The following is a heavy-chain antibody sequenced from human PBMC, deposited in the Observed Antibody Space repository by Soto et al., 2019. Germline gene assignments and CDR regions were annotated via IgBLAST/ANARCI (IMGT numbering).Heavy chain of an antibody. D-gene: IGHD3-22*01. J-gene: IGHJ6*02. CDR2: INHSGST. CDR3: DRAPYDYDNSGFYSSRKRNYYDSAMYG. CDR1: GGCFSSYY. V-gene: IGHV4-34*01. Sequence: EALSLTCADSGGCFSSYYWSWIRQPPGKGLEVIGEINHSGSTNYNPSLKSRVTISVDTSKNQFSLKLSSVTAAYTAMYYCDRAPYDYDNSGFYSSRKRNYYDSAMYGWGQGTTVTVSS.